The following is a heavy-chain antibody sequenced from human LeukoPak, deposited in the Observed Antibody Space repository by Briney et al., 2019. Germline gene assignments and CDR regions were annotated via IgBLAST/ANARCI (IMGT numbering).Heavy chain of an antibody. V-gene: IGHV3-21*01. CDR3: ARDNWKESYVDY. CDR2: ISRSSRYI. D-gene: IGHD1-20*01. CDR1: GFSFSRNS. Sequence: GGSLRLSCAASGFSFSRNSINWVRQATEPGLEWVSSISRSSRYIYYADSVKGRFTISRDNAKNSLYLQMNSLRAEDTAVYYCARDNWKESYVDYWGQGTLVTVSS. J-gene: IGHJ4*02.